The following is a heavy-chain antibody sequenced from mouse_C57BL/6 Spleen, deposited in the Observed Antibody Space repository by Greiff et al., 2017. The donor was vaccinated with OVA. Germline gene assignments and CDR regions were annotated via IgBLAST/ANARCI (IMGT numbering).Heavy chain of an antibody. CDR3: ARRDYGSSYYFDY. CDR1: GYAFSSSW. CDR2: IYPGDGDT. Sequence: VQLKQSGPELVKPGASVKISCKASGYAFSSSWMNWVKQRPGKGLEWIGRIYPGDGDTNYNGKFKGKATLTADKSSSTAYMQLSSLTSEDSAVYFCARRDYGSSYYFDYWGQGTTLTVSS. J-gene: IGHJ2*01. D-gene: IGHD1-1*01. V-gene: IGHV1-82*01.